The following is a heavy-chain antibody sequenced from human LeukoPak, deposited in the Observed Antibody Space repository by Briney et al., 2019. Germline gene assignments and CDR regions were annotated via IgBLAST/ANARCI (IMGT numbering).Heavy chain of an antibody. CDR3: ARDLDYYDSSGYALDY. CDR2: INPNSGGT. CDR1: GYTFTGYY. J-gene: IGHJ4*02. D-gene: IGHD3-22*01. Sequence: ASVKVSCKASGYTFTGYYMHWVRQAPGQGLEWMGWINPNSGGTNYAQKFQGWVTMTRDTSISTAYMELSRLRSDDTAVYYCARDLDYYDSSGYALDYWGQGTLVTVSS. V-gene: IGHV1-2*04.